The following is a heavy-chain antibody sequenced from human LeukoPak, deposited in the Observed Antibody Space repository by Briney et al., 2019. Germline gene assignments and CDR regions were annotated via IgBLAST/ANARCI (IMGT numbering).Heavy chain of an antibody. V-gene: IGHV3-33*01. CDR1: GFTFSSYG. Sequence: PGGSLRLSCAASGFTFSSYGMHWVRQAPGKGLEWVAVIWYDGSNKYYADSVKGRFTISRDNSKNTLYLQMNSLRAEDTAVYHCARDRAAAGTRTYYFDYWGQGTLVTVSS. CDR3: ARDRAAAGTRTYYFDY. D-gene: IGHD6-13*01. J-gene: IGHJ4*02. CDR2: IWYDGSNK.